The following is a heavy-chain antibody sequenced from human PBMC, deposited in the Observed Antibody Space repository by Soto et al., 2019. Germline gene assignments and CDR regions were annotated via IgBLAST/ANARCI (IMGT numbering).Heavy chain of an antibody. V-gene: IGHV1-69*13. Sequence: SVTVSCKASGGTFSSYAISWVRQAPGQGLEWMGGIIPIFGTANYAQKFQGRVTITADESTSTAYMELSSLRSEDTAVYYCAKGYVWGSYRYGAFDIWGQGTMVTVSS. D-gene: IGHD3-16*02. J-gene: IGHJ3*02. CDR2: IIPIFGTA. CDR1: GGTFSSYA. CDR3: AKGYVWGSYRYGAFDI.